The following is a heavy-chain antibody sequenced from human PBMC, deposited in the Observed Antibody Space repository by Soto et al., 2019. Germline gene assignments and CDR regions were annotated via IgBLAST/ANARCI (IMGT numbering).Heavy chain of an antibody. CDR2: INPNSGGT. D-gene: IGHD3-16*01. V-gene: IGHV1-2*02. CDR3: ARDRGGPDAFDI. CDR1: GYSFPAYY. Sequence: ASVKVSCKASGYSFPAYYMHWVRPAPGQGLEWMGWINPNSGGTNYAQKFQGRVTMTRDTSISTAYMDLSRLRSDDTAVYYCARDRGGPDAFDIWGQGTMVNVSS. J-gene: IGHJ3*02.